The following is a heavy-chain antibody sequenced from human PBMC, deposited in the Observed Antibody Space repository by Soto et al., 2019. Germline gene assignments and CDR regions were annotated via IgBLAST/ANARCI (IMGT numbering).Heavy chain of an antibody. Sequence: QVQLQQSGPGLVKPSETLSLTCSVSSGPTSSHNWGWIRQTPGSGLEWIGDVYFTGGTSYNPSLNIRVTISADTAAKHISLTLTSVNAAATYVYYCVRQGIGNLQGLVDAWGQWTTVRVSS. J-gene: IGHJ6*02. V-gene: IGHV4-59*08. CDR2: VYFTGGT. D-gene: IGHD4-4*01. CDR3: VRQGIGNLQGLVDA. CDR1: SGPTSSHN.